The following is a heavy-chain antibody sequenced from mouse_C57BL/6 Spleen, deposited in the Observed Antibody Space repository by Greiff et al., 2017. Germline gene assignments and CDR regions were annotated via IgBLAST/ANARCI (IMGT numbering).Heavy chain of an antibody. CDR1: GYSITSGYY. J-gene: IGHJ2*01. CDR2: ISYDGSN. V-gene: IGHV3-6*01. CDR3: ARDEGGNSYYFDY. Sequence: EVKLMESGPGLVKPSQSLSLTCSVTGYSITSGYYWNWIRQFPGNKLEWMGYISYDGSNNYNPSLKNRISITRDTSKNQFFLKLNSVTTEDTATYYCARDEGGNSYYFDYWGQGTTLTVSS. D-gene: IGHD2-1*01.